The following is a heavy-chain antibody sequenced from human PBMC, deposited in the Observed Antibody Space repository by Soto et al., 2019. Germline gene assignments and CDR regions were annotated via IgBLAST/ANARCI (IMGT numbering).Heavy chain of an antibody. Sequence: GGSLRLSCAASGFTFSSYWMSWVRQAPGKGLEWVANIKQDGSEKYYVDSVKGRFTISRDNAKNSLYLQMNSLRAEDTAVYYCARDPQLPYSSSWPRAYYFDYWGQGTLVTVSS. CDR1: GFTFSSYW. CDR2: IKQDGSEK. V-gene: IGHV3-7*01. D-gene: IGHD6-13*01. CDR3: ARDPQLPYSSSWPRAYYFDY. J-gene: IGHJ4*02.